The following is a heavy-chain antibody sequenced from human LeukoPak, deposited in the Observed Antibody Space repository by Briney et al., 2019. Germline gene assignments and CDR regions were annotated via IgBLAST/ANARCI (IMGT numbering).Heavy chain of an antibody. V-gene: IGHV1-2*02. CDR1: GYTFTGYY. CDR3: ARLRITMVRGVTPNWFDP. D-gene: IGHD3-10*01. CDR2: INPNSGGT. J-gene: IGHJ5*02. Sequence: GASVKVPCKASGYTFTGYYMHWVRQAPGQGLEWMGWINPNSGGTNYAQKFQGRVTMTRDTSISTAYMELSRLRSDDTAVYYCARLRITMVRGVTPNWFDPWGQGTLVTVSS.